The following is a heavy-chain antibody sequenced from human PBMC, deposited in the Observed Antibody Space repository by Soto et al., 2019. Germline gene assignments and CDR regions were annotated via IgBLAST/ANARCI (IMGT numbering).Heavy chain of an antibody. V-gene: IGHV3-23*01. CDR1: GFTFSAYV. D-gene: IGHD6-13*01. Sequence: EVEVLESGGGLVQPGGSLRLSCAASGFTFSAYVMSWVRQAPGKGLEWVSSITSSGGGTYYADSVKGRFTVSRDNSKNTVYLQMNSLRDEDTAVYYCAKLTAAWVQGTLVTVSS. CDR2: ITSSGGGT. J-gene: IGHJ4*02. CDR3: AKLTAA.